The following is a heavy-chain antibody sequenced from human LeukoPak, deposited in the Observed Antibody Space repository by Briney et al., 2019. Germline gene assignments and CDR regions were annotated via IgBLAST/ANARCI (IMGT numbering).Heavy chain of an antibody. CDR3: AKAHSPYCSSTSCYSASYYYYYYGMDV. V-gene: IGHV3-23*01. J-gene: IGHJ6*02. Sequence: GGSLRLSCAASGFTFSSYAMSWVRQAPGKGLEWVSAISGSGGSTYYADSVKGRFTISRDNSKNTLYLQMNSLRAEDTAVYYCAKAHSPYCSSTSCYSASYYYYYYGMDVWGQGTTVTVSS. D-gene: IGHD2-2*01. CDR1: GFTFSSYA. CDR2: ISGSGGST.